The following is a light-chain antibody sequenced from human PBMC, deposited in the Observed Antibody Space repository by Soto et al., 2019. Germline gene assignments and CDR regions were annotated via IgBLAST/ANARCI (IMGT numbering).Light chain of an antibody. CDR3: CSYAENYRYV. Sequence: QSVLTQPRSVSGSPGQSVTISCTGTSSDVGAYNYVSWYQQHPGKAPKLMTYDVSKRPSGVPDRFSGSKSGNTASLTISGLQAEDEADYYCCSYAENYRYVFGNGTKVTV. CDR2: DVS. J-gene: IGLJ1*01. V-gene: IGLV2-11*01. CDR1: SSDVGAYNY.